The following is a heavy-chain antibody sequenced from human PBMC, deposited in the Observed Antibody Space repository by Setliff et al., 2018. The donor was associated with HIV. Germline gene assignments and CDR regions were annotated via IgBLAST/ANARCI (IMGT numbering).Heavy chain of an antibody. Sequence: GGSLRLSCVASGFTFSSFSINWVRQAPGKGLEWVSYISSTSTTIYYADSVKGRFTISRDNAKNSLYLQMNSLRAEDTAVYYCARDADPDYDAFDIWGQGTMVTVSS. V-gene: IGHV3-48*04. CDR2: ISSTSTTI. D-gene: IGHD4-17*01. CDR1: GFTFSSFS. CDR3: ARDADPDYDAFDI. J-gene: IGHJ3*02.